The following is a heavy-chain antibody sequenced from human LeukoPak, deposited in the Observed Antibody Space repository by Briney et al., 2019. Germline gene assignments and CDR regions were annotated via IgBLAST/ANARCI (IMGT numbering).Heavy chain of an antibody. V-gene: IGHV4-38-2*02. CDR2: IYYSGST. CDR3: ARSSDSSGYYYYPKYFDY. D-gene: IGHD3-22*01. CDR1: GYSISSGYY. Sequence: SETLSLTCTVSGYSISSGYYWGWIRQPPGKGLEWIGSIYYSGSTYYNPSLKSRVTISVDTSKNQFSLKLSSVTAADTAVYYCARSSDSSGYYYYPKYFDYWGQGTLVTVSS. J-gene: IGHJ4*02.